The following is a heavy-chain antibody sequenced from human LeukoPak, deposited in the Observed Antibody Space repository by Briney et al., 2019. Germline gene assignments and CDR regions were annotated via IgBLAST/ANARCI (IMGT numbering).Heavy chain of an antibody. V-gene: IGHV1-2*02. CDR2: INPNTGPT. CDR3: AREGDYNGSGRGNS. J-gene: IGHJ4*02. Sequence: ASVKVSCKSSGYTFTSFYIHWGRQAPGPGLEWMGWINPNTGPTTFAQKFQRRITMTTDTTVSTAHINLRRLRFDDTAVYYCAREGDYNGSGRGNSWGQGTLVTVSS. CDR1: GYTFTSFY. D-gene: IGHD3-10*01.